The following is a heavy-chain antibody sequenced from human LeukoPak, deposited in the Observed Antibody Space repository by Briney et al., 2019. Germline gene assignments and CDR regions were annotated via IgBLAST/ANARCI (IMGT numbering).Heavy chain of an antibody. Sequence: KSGGSLTLSCAASGFAFSIYSMNWVRQAPEKGLEWIASITSTATYIYYADSVKGRFTISRDNTKNSLYLQMNSLRAEDTAVYFCARVAGGKFHLDYWGQGTQVTVSS. D-gene: IGHD6-13*01. V-gene: IGHV3-21*01. CDR1: GFAFSIYS. CDR2: ITSTATYI. J-gene: IGHJ4*02. CDR3: ARVAGGKFHLDY.